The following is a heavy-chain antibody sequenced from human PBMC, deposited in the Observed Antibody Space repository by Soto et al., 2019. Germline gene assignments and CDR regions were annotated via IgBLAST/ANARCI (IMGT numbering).Heavy chain of an antibody. CDR3: ARGYCSGGSCYGPGAFDI. CDR2: ISSSSSYI. Sequence: GGSLRLSCAASGFTFSSYSMNWVRQAPGKGLEWVSSISSSSSYIYYADSVKGRFTISRDNAKNSLYLQMNSLRAEDTAVYYCARGYCSGGSCYGPGAFDIWGQRTMVTVS. D-gene: IGHD2-15*01. CDR1: GFTFSSYS. J-gene: IGHJ3*02. V-gene: IGHV3-21*01.